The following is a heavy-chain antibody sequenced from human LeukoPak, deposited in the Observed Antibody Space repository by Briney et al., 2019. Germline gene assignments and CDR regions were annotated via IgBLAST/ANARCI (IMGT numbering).Heavy chain of an antibody. CDR1: GFTFSSYA. V-gene: IGHV3-23*01. CDR3: AKSPVKYCSGSSCYNDN. Sequence: GGSLRLSCAASGFTFSSYAMSWVRQAPGKGLDWVSGISGSGGSTYHADSVEGRFTISRDNSKNTLHLQMNTLRAEDTAVYYCAKSPVKYCSGSSCYNDNWGQGTLVTVSS. CDR2: ISGSGGST. J-gene: IGHJ4*02. D-gene: IGHD2-2*02.